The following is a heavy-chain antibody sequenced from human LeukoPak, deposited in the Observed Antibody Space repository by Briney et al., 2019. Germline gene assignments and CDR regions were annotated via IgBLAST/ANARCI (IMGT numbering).Heavy chain of an antibody. Sequence: SETLSLTCTVSGGSISSYYWSWIRQPPGKGLEWIGSIFHTGSAYYNPSLKSRVTVSVDASMKQFSLKLSSVTAADTAVYYCARASDYYDISDAFDIWGQGTMVTVSS. D-gene: IGHD3-22*01. V-gene: IGHV4-38-2*02. CDR3: ARASDYYDISDAFDI. J-gene: IGHJ3*02. CDR2: IFHTGSA. CDR1: GGSISSYY.